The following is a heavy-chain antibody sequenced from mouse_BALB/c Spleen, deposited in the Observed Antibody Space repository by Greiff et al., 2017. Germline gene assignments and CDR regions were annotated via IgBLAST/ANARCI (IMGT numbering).Heavy chain of an antibody. V-gene: IGHV5-17*02. Sequence: DVMLVESGGGLVQPGGSRKLSCAASGFTFSSFGMHWVRQAPEKGLEWVAYISSGSSTIYYADTVKGRFTISRDNPKNTLFLQMTSLRSEDTAMYYCARGAYYYGSSPFDYWGQGTTLTVSA. CDR2: ISSGSSTI. J-gene: IGHJ2*01. CDR1: GFTFSSFG. CDR3: ARGAYYYGSSPFDY. D-gene: IGHD1-1*01.